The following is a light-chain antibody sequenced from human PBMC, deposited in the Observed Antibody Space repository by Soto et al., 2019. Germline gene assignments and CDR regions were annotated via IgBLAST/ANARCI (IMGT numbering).Light chain of an antibody. CDR2: DTS. J-gene: IGKJ4*01. CDR3: SLFHLWPWLP. CDR1: QRVSRD. V-gene: IGKV3D-15*01. Sequence: CKSSQRVSRDLAWYQQKPGQAPRLLIYDTSTRATGVPARFSGSGSGTERTLSFGCLQSNPFALYFRSLFHLWPWLPCGGGTKVDIK.